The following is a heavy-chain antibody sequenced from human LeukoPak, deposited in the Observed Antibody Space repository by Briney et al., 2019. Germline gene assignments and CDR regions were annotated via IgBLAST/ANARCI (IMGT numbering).Heavy chain of an antibody. V-gene: IGHV4-61*02. Sequence: PSETLSLTCTVSGGSISSSSYYWSWIRQPAGKGLEWIGRIYTSGSTNYNPSLKSRVTMSVYTSKNQFSLKLSSVTAADTAVYYCARDRGLLWFGDGPNWFDPWGQGTLVTVSS. CDR2: IYTSGST. CDR1: GGSISSSSYY. J-gene: IGHJ5*02. D-gene: IGHD3-10*01. CDR3: ARDRGLLWFGDGPNWFDP.